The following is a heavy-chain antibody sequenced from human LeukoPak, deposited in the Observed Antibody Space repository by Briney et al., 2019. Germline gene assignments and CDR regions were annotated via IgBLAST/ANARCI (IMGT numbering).Heavy chain of an antibody. CDR1: GGSISSYY. CDR2: IYYSGST. D-gene: IGHD3-9*01. Sequence: SETLSLTCTVSGGSISSYYWSWIRQPPGKGLEWIGYIYYSGSTNYNPSLKSRVTISVDTSKNQFSLKLSSVTAADTAVYYCARGGERYFDWQLFDYWGQGTLVTVSS. J-gene: IGHJ4*02. CDR3: ARGGERYFDWQLFDY. V-gene: IGHV4-59*01.